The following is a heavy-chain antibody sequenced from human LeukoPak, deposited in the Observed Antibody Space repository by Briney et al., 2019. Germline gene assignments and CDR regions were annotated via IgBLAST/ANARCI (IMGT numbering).Heavy chain of an antibody. Sequence: SETLSLTCTVSGGSISSSTYYWGWIRQPPGKGLEWIGNIYYSGSTYYNPSLKSRVTISVDTSKNQFSLWLSSVTAADTAVYYCARTYYGDNWFDPWGQGTLVTVSS. CDR2: IYYSGST. CDR3: ARTYYGDNWFDP. CDR1: GGSISSSTYY. V-gene: IGHV4-39*07. D-gene: IGHD3-10*01. J-gene: IGHJ5*02.